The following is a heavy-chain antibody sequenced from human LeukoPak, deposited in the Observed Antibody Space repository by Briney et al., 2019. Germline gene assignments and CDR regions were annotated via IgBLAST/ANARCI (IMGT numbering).Heavy chain of an antibody. D-gene: IGHD3-16*02. J-gene: IGHJ4*02. CDR2: IDHSGST. CDR1: GGSFRCYY. V-gene: IGHV4-34*01. CDR3: ARAHYDYVWGSYRCGFYFDY. Sequence: SETLSLTCGVYGGSFRCYYGSGIRHPPGKGLEWCGEIDHSGSTNYNPSLKSRDTISVDTSKNQFFLKLSSVTAADTAVYYCARAHYDYVWGSYRCGFYFDYWGQGTLVTVSS.